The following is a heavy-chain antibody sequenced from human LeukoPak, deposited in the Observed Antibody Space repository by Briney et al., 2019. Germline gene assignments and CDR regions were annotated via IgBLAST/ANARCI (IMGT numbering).Heavy chain of an antibody. D-gene: IGHD5-18*01. J-gene: IGHJ4*02. CDR2: ISSSSSYI. V-gene: IGHV3-21*04. CDR1: GFTLSSFE. CDR3: ARAGGYSYGYRGIDY. Sequence: GGSLRLSCAASGFTLSSFEMNWVRQAPGKGLEWVSSISSSSSYIYYADSVKGRFTISRDNAKNSLYLQMNSLRAEDTALYYCARAGGYSYGYRGIDYWGQGTLVTVSS.